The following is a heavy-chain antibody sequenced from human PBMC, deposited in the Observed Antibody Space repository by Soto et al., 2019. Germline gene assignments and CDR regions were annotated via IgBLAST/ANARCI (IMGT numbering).Heavy chain of an antibody. Sequence: PGESLKISCKGSGYSFTSYWTGRVRQMPGKGLEWMGIIYPGDSDTRYSPSFQGQVTISADKSISTAYLQWSSLKASDTAMYYCARDPEDIAAAGTGRYYYYGMDVWGQGTTVTVSS. CDR3: ARDPEDIAAAGTGRYYYYGMDV. J-gene: IGHJ6*02. CDR1: GYSFTSYW. CDR2: IYPGDSDT. D-gene: IGHD6-13*01. V-gene: IGHV5-51*01.